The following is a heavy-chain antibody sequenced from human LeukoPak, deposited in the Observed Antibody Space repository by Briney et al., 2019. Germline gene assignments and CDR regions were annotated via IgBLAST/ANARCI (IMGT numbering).Heavy chain of an antibody. J-gene: IGHJ3*02. CDR3: AVYYYDSSGYAFDI. CDR2: ISAYNGNT. D-gene: IGHD3-22*01. CDR1: GGTFSSYA. V-gene: IGHV1-18*01. Sequence: ASVKVSCKASGGTFSSYAISWVRQAPGQGLEWMGWISAYNGNTNYAQKLQGRVTMTTDTSTSTAYMELRSLRSDDTAVYYCAVYYYDSSGYAFDIWGQGTMVTVSS.